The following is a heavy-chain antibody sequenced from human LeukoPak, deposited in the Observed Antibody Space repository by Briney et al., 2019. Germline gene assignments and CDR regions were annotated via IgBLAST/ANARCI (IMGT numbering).Heavy chain of an antibody. CDR2: ISWNSGTS. J-gene: IGHJ4*02. CDR3: VRGGGYHDSGGSPLDS. CDR1: GLTFGHYA. Sequence: GGSLRLSWAASGLTFGHYAMHWVRQAPGKGRESDSGISWNSGTSGYADSVKGRFTISRDNRKNFLYLQMNSLRPEDMALYYCVRGGGYHDSGGSPLDSWGQGILVTVSS. V-gene: IGHV3-9*03. D-gene: IGHD2-15*01.